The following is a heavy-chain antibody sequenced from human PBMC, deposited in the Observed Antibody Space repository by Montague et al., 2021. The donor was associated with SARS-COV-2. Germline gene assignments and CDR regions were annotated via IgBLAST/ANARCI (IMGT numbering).Heavy chain of an antibody. CDR3: ARDSRSSGLTCY. J-gene: IGHJ4*02. CDR2: INNDNTAT. D-gene: IGHD6-19*01. CDR1: GFTFSSYN. V-gene: IGHV3-48*04. Sequence: SLRLSCSASGFTFSSYNMTWVRQAPGKGLEWPSYINNDNTATYYADSVKGRFTISRDTAKHSLYLQMNSLRAEDTAVYYCARDSRSSGLTCYWGQGTLVIVSS.